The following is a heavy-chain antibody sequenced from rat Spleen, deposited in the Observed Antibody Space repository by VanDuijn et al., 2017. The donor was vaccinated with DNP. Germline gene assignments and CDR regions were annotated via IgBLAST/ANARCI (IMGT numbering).Heavy chain of an antibody. CDR1: GFSLSSYH. Sequence: QVQLKESGPGLVQPSQTLSLTCTVSGFSLSSYHVSWVRQPPGKGLEWMGIIWTGGTTAYNSLLKSRLSITRDTSKSQVFLEMTSLQTEDIAIYYCARGGNTPFDYWGQGVMVTVSS. CDR3: ARGGNTPFDY. CDR2: IWTGGTT. J-gene: IGHJ2*01. V-gene: IGHV2-43*01. D-gene: IGHD1-11*01.